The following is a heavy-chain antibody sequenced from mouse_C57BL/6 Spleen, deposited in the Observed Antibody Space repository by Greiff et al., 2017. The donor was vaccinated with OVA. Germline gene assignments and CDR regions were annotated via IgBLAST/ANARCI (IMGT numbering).Heavy chain of an antibody. V-gene: IGHV6-6*01. CDR2: IRNKANNHAT. Sequence: LQQSGGGLVQPGGSMKLSCAASGFTFSDAWMDWVRQSPEKGLEWVAEIRNKANNHATSYAESVKGRFTISRDDSKSSVYLQMNILRAEDTGIYYCARLGDYDRYYAMDYWGQGTSVTVSS. J-gene: IGHJ4*01. D-gene: IGHD2-4*01. CDR1: GFTFSDAW. CDR3: ARLGDYDRYYAMDY.